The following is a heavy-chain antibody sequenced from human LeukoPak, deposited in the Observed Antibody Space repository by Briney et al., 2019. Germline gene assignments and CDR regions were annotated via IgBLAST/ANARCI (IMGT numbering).Heavy chain of an antibody. V-gene: IGHV2-5*02. CDR2: IYWDNNK. CDR1: GFSFSTSGVG. Sequence: SGPTLVKPTQTLTLTFTFSGFSFSTSGVGVGWIRQPPGKALEWLALIYWDNNKRYSPSLKSRLTITKDTSKNQVVLTMTNMDPVDTATYYCAHRQSWFDPWGQGALVTVSS. CDR3: AHRQSWFDP. J-gene: IGHJ5*02.